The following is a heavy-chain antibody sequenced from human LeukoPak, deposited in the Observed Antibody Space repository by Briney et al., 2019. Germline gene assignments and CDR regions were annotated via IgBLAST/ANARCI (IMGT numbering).Heavy chain of an antibody. CDR1: GFTFSSHA. D-gene: IGHD6-13*01. J-gene: IGHJ4*02. CDR3: AKDFVAATGLLES. V-gene: IGHV3-23*01. Sequence: GGSLRLSCEGSGFTFSSHAMTWVRQAPGKGLEWVAGISNNGGDTFYAESVKGRFTISRDNPKNTVYLQLNSVRGDDTGVYYCAKDFVAATGLLESWGQGTLVTVSS. CDR2: ISNNGGDT.